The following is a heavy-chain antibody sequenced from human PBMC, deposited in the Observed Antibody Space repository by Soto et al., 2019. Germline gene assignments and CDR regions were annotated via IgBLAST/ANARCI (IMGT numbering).Heavy chain of an antibody. D-gene: IGHD1-20*01. CDR2: IDWDDDK. CDR3: ALTHNGNYDHDMDV. Sequence: SGPTLVNPTQTLTLTCTFSGFSLSTSGMCVSWIRQPPGKALEWLALIDWDDDKYYSTSLKTRLTISKDTSKNQVVLTMTNMDPVDTATYYCALTHNGNYDHDMDVWGQETTVTVSS. V-gene: IGHV2-70*01. CDR1: GFSLSTSGMC. J-gene: IGHJ6*02.